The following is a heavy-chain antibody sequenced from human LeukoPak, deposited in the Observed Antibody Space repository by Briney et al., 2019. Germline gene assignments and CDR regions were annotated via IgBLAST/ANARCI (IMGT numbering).Heavy chain of an antibody. CDR3: AKDEGFRAAAEGTPDY. V-gene: IGHV3-30*18. J-gene: IGHJ4*02. CDR1: GFTFSSYN. CDR2: ISYDGSNK. D-gene: IGHD6-13*01. Sequence: GRSLRLSCAASGFTFSSYNIHWVRQAPGKGLEWVALISYDGSNKYYADSVKGRFTISRDNSKDTLYLQMNSLRAEDTAVYYCAKDEGFRAAAEGTPDYWGQGTLVTVSS.